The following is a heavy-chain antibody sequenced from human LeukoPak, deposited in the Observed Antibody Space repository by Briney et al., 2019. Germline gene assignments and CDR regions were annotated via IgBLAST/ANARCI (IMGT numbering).Heavy chain of an antibody. CDR2: IYYSGST. V-gene: IGHV4-30-4*01. Sequence: PSQTLSLTCTVSGGSISSGDYYWSWIRQPPGKGLEWIGYIYYSGSTYYNPFLKSRVTISVDTSKNQFSLKLSSVTAADTAVYYCATTPTLWFGELLPTYWYFDLWGRGTLVTVSS. J-gene: IGHJ2*01. CDR1: GGSISSGDYY. D-gene: IGHD3-10*01. CDR3: ATTPTLWFGELLPTYWYFDL.